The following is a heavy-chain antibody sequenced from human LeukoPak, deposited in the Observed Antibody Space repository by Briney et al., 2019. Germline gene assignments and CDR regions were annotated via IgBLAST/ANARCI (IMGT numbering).Heavy chain of an antibody. D-gene: IGHD3-9*01. CDR1: GFTFNSYW. V-gene: IGHV3-7*01. J-gene: IGHJ4*02. CDR2: IKQDGSEE. CDR3: ARGKEYFDWLLRAYYFDF. Sequence: AGGSLRLSCAASGFTFNSYWMSWVRQPPGKGLEWVANIKQDGSEEYYVDSVKGRFTISRDNAKNSLYLQMNSLRAEDTAVYYCARGKEYFDWLLRAYYFDFWGQGTPVTVSS.